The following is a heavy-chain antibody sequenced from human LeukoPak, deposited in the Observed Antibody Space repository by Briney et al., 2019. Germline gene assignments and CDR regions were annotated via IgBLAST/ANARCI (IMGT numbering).Heavy chain of an antibody. D-gene: IGHD3-22*01. CDR2: IYYSGST. Sequence: SETLSLTCTVSGGSISSYYWSWIRQPPGKGLEWIGYIYYSGSTNHNPSLKSRVTISVDTSKNQFSLKLSSVTAADTAVYYCTRGQWLPVFDFWGQGTLVTVSS. CDR3: TRGQWLPVFDF. J-gene: IGHJ4*02. V-gene: IGHV4-59*01. CDR1: GGSISSYY.